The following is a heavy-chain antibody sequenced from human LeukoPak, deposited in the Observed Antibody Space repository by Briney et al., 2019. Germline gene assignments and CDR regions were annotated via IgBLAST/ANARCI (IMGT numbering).Heavy chain of an antibody. Sequence: GGSLRLSCAASGFTFSSYSMNWVRQAPGKGLEWVSSISSSSSYIYYTDSVKGRFTISRDNAKNSLYLQMNSLRAEDTAVYYCARDRIVVVVAAIREGFDPWGQGTLVTVSS. V-gene: IGHV3-21*01. CDR2: ISSSSSYI. CDR3: ARDRIVVVVAAIREGFDP. D-gene: IGHD2-15*01. J-gene: IGHJ5*02. CDR1: GFTFSSYS.